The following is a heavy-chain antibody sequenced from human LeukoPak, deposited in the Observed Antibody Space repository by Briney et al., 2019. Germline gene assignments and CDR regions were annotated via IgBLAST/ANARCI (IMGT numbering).Heavy chain of an antibody. CDR3: TTLTYYDILTGYYNFDY. Sequence: PGGSLRLSCAASGFTFSNAWMSWVRQAPGKGLEWVGRIKSKTDGGTTDYAAPVKGRFTISRDDSKNTLYLQMNSLKTEDTAVYYCTTLTYYDILTGYYNFDYWGQGTLVTVSS. J-gene: IGHJ4*02. CDR1: GFTFSNAW. D-gene: IGHD3-9*01. CDR2: IKSKTDGGTT. V-gene: IGHV3-15*01.